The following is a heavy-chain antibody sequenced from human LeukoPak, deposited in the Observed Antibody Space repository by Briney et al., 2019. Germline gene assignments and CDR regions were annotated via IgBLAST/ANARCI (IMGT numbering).Heavy chain of an antibody. CDR2: ISSSGSTI. CDR3: ARVYSAGSHYYYYMDV. CDR1: GFTFSDYY. D-gene: IGHD2-21*01. Sequence: GGSLRLSCAASGFTFSDYYTSWIRQAPGKGLEWVSYISSSGSTIYYADSVKGRFTISRDNAKNSLYLQMNSLRAEDTAVYYCARVYSAGSHYYYYMDVWGKGTTVTVSS. V-gene: IGHV3-11*04. J-gene: IGHJ6*03.